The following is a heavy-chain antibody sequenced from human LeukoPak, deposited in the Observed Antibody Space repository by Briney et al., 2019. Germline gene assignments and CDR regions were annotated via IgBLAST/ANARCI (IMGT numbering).Heavy chain of an antibody. CDR1: GFTFSSYW. CDR2: IKQDGSEK. V-gene: IGHV3-7*01. CDR3: ARDSNHRHPPFYYYYGMDV. J-gene: IGHJ6*02. Sequence: PGGSLRLSCAASGFTFSSYWMSWVRQAPGKGLEWVANIKQDGSEKYYVDPVKGRFTISRDNAKNSLYLQMNSLRAEDTAVYYCARDSNHRHPPFYYYYGMDVWGQGTTVTVSS.